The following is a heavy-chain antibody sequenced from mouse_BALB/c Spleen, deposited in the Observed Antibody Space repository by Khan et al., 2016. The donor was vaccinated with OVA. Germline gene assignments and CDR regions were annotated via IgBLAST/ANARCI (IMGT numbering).Heavy chain of an antibody. CDR3: NAAKLSLWFAS. CDR2: IDPEDGDT. Sequence: VQLQQSGAELVRSGASVKLSCTASAFNIKDYFIHWMKQRPKQGLEWIGWIDPEDGDTECAPKFQGKATMTADASSNTAYLHLSSLTSQDTAVYYGNAAKLSLWFASWGQGTLVTVSA. D-gene: IGHD1-3*01. V-gene: IGHV14-4*02. J-gene: IGHJ3*01. CDR1: AFNIKDYF.